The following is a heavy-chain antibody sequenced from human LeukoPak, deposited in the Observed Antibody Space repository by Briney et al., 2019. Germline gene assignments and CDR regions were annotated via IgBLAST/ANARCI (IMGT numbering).Heavy chain of an antibody. CDR2: IIPIFGTA. CDR1: GGTFSSYA. J-gene: IGHJ4*02. Sequence: SVKVSCKASGGTFSSYAISWVRQAPGQGLEWMGGIIPIFGTANYAQKFQGRVTITADESTSTAYMELSSLRSEDTAVYYCARNYYDSSGYYYVAYWGQGTLVTVSS. D-gene: IGHD3-22*01. V-gene: IGHV1-69*13. CDR3: ARNYYDSSGYYYVAY.